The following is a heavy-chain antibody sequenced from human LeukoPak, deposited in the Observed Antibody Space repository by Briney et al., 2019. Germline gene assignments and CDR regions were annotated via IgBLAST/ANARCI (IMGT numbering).Heavy chain of an antibody. CDR2: ISSSDGTT. CDR3: AKDRGLLSWFGELLHFFDH. Sequence: GGSLRLSCAASGFTFSSYDMSWVRQAPGKGLEWVSAISSSDGTTYYADPVKGRFTISRDTSKNTRYLQMNSLRAEDTAVYYCAKDRGLLSWFGELLHFFDHWGQGTLVTVSS. CDR1: GFTFSSYD. D-gene: IGHD3-10*01. V-gene: IGHV3-23*01. J-gene: IGHJ4*02.